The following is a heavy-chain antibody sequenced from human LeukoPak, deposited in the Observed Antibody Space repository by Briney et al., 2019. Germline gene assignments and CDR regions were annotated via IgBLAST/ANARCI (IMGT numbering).Heavy chain of an antibody. Sequence: ASVKVSCKASGYTFTSYGISWVRQAPGQGLEWMGWINPNSGGTNYAQKFQGRVTMTRDTSISTAYMELSRLRSDDTAVYYCARDLWGLGYFDYWGQGTLVTVSS. CDR1: GYTFTSYG. V-gene: IGHV1-2*02. CDR3: ARDLWGLGYFDY. D-gene: IGHD3-16*01. J-gene: IGHJ4*02. CDR2: INPNSGGT.